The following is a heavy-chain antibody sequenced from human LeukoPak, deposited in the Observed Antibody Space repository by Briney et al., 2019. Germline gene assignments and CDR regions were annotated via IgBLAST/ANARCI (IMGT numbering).Heavy chain of an antibody. D-gene: IGHD1-26*01. Sequence: SVKVSCKASGSTFRTSALTWLRQAPGQGLEWMGEIVPIYNKPKYAQNFQGRVTIIADETTGTVYMELSGLRPDDTAVYFCAREVWELTYFESWGQGTLVVVSS. V-gene: IGHV1-69*13. CDR1: GSTFRTSA. CDR2: IVPIYNKP. J-gene: IGHJ4*02. CDR3: AREVWELTYFES.